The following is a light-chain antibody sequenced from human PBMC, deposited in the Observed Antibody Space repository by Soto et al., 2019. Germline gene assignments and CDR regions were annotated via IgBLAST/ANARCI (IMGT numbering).Light chain of an antibody. CDR3: PQYKDGPRT. CDR1: QSVTDN. V-gene: IGKV3-15*01. J-gene: IGKJ1*01. CDR2: GAS. Sequence: EIVMTQSPATLSVSPGERATLSCRASQSVTDNLAWYQQKPGQAPRLLIYGASTRYTAVPARFSGGGSETEFTHTISSLQSEDIGVYYCPQYKDGPRTFGQRTKVEIK.